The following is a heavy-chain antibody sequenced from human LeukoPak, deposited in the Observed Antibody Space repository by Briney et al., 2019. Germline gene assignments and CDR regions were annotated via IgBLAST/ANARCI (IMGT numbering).Heavy chain of an antibody. Sequence: PSETLSLTCTVSGGSISSGGYYWSWIRQPPGKGLEWIGYIYHSGSTYYNPSLKSRVTLSADTSKNQFSLKLSSVTAADTAVYYCARALYYYDSGPWWFDSWGQGTLVTVSS. J-gene: IGHJ5*01. CDR1: GGSISSGGYY. CDR3: ARALYYYDSGPWWFDS. CDR2: IYHSGST. V-gene: IGHV4-30-2*01. D-gene: IGHD3-10*01.